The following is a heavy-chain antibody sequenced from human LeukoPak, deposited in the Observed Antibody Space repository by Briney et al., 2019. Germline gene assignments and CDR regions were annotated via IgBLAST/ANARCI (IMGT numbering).Heavy chain of an antibody. V-gene: IGHV3-21*01. CDR2: ISSGSSAI. Sequence: PGGSLRLSCEASGFTFTTYSVTWVRQAPGKGLEWVSIISSGSSAIFSADALKGRFTISRDDAKNLLYLQMNSLRAEDTAVYYCARDRSGSLARPFDFWGQGTLVTVSS. D-gene: IGHD1-26*01. CDR1: GFTFTTYS. CDR3: ARDRSGSLARPFDF. J-gene: IGHJ4*02.